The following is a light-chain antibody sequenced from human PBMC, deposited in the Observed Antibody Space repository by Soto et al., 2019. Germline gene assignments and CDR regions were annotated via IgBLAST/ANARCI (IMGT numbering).Light chain of an antibody. J-gene: IGLJ3*02. CDR2: EVS. V-gene: IGLV2-8*01. CDR3: SSYAGSGIWV. CDR1: NSDVGAYNY. Sequence: QSALTQPPSASGSPGQSVAISCTGSNSDVGAYNYVSWYQQHPGKAPKLVISEVSKRPSGVPDRFSGSKSGNTASLTVSGLQAEDEADYYCSSYAGSGIWVFCGGTKLTVL.